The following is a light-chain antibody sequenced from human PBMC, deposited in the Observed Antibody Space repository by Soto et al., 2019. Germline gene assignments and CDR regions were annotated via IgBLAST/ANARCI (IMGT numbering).Light chain of an antibody. CDR1: QGISSY. J-gene: IGKJ1*01. V-gene: IGKV1-8*01. CDR2: AAS. CDR3: QQYNSYSWT. Sequence: AIRMTQSPSSFSASTGDRVTITCRASQGISSYLAWYQQKPGKAPKLLIYAASTLQSGVPSRFSGSGSGTEFTLTISSPQPDDFATYYCQQYNSYSWTFGQGTKVDIK.